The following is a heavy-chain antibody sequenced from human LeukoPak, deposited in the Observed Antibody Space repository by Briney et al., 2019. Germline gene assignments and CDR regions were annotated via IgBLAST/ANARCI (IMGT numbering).Heavy chain of an antibody. V-gene: IGHV1-24*01. J-gene: IGHJ4*02. CDR2: FDPEDGET. CDR3: ATVLLWFGETYRFDY. D-gene: IGHD3-10*01. Sequence: ASVKVSCKVSGYTLTELSMHWVRQAPGKGLEWMGGFDPEDGETIYAQKFQGRVTMTEDTSTDTAYMELSSLRSEDTAVYYCATVLLWFGETYRFDYWGQGTLVTVSS. CDR1: GYTLTELS.